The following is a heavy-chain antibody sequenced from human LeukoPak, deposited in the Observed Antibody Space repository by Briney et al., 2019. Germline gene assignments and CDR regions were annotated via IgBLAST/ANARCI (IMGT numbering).Heavy chain of an antibody. CDR1: GGSISSGGYS. J-gene: IGHJ4*02. D-gene: IGHD2-21*02. CDR3: ARKLGVVTAIPHFDY. V-gene: IGHV4-31*03. Sequence: SETLSLTCTVSGGSISSGGYSWNWIRQHPGKGLEWIGYIFYSGNIYYNPSLKSRVTISVDTSKNQFSLKLSSVTAADTAVYYCARKLGVVTAIPHFDYWGQGALVTVSS. CDR2: IFYSGNI.